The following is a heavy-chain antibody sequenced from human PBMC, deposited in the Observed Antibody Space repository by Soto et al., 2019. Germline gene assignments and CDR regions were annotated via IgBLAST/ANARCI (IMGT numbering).Heavy chain of an antibody. V-gene: IGHV4-34*01. CDR1: GGSFGDYY. D-gene: IGHD2-21*02. Sequence: ASVTPSHTSAAYGGSFGDYYLVLPRQPPGKGLKWNGSVNYSGSPHYNPSLKSRVTILVDTSKNQFSLKLSSVTAADTAMYFCARNVTSATASWGEKPHRWFDPWGQGSLVA. CDR2: VNYSGSP. CDR3: ARNVTSATASWGEKPHRWFDP. J-gene: IGHJ5*02.